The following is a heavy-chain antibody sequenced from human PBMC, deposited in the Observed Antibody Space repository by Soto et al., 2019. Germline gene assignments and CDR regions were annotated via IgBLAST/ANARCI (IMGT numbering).Heavy chain of an antibody. J-gene: IGHJ6*02. D-gene: IGHD2-21*01. V-gene: IGHV3-11*01. Sequence: GGSLRLSCAASGFTFSDYYMNWIRQAPGKGLEWVSYISSSGTTIYYADSVKGRFTISRDNAKNSLFLQMNSLRAEDTALYYCARGHSIFYGMDVWGQGTTVTVSS. CDR2: ISSSGTTI. CDR1: GFTFSDYY. CDR3: ARGHSIFYGMDV.